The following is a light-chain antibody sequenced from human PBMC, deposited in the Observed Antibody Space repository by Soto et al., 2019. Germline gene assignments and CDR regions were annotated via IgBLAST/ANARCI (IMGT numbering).Light chain of an antibody. V-gene: IGKV3-20*01. CDR3: QQYGSSP. CDR2: GVS. J-gene: IGKJ5*01. Sequence: EIVLTESPSTLPVSLGDSPTIKIGASQSVSSSYLAWYQQKPGQAPRLLIYGVSSRATGIPDRFSGSGSGTDFTLTISRLEPEDFAVYYCQQYGSSPFGQGTRLEI. CDR1: QSVSSSY.